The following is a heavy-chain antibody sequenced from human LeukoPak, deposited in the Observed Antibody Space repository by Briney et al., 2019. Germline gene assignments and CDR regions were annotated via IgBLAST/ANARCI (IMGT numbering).Heavy chain of an antibody. D-gene: IGHD1/OR15-1a*01. J-gene: IGHJ3*02. CDR1: GYTFTRYG. CDR2: INTYSGNT. CDR3: ARDFLSYDGTENNFVGTFDI. V-gene: IGHV1-18*01. Sequence: ASVKDSCKASGYTFTRYGLSWVRQAPGQELEWLGWINTYSGNTNYERKFQGRVSMASETSTSTAYMELRGLSSDDTAVYYCARDFLSYDGTENNFVGTFDIWGQGTVVTVSS.